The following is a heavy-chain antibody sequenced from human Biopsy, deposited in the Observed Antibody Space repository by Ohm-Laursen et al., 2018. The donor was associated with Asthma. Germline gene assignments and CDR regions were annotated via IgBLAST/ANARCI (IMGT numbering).Heavy chain of an antibody. Sequence: GASVKVSCKISGYSLTDLSMHWVRQAPGQGPEWMGGHDHEKGGTVNARRFQGRVTMTEDTSTDTAYMELSSLSSDDTAVYYCASDFPKDYVRYNFQFWGQGTLVTVSS. CDR1: GYSLTDLS. CDR2: HDHEKGGT. J-gene: IGHJ4*02. D-gene: IGHD4-17*01. CDR3: ASDFPKDYVRYNFQF. V-gene: IGHV1-24*01.